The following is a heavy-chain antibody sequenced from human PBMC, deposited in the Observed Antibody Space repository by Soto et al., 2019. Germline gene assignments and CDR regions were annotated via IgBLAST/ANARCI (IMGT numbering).Heavy chain of an antibody. CDR3: ARVAGTYYYDSSGYYPNDY. CDR1: GFTFSSYG. CDR2: IWYDGSNK. D-gene: IGHD3-22*01. Sequence: GGSLRLSCAASGFTFSSYGMHWVRQAPGKGLEWVAVIWYDGSNKYYADSVKGRFTISRDNSKNTLYLQMNSLRAEDTAVYYCARVAGTYYYDSSGYYPNDYWGQGTLVTVSS. J-gene: IGHJ4*02. V-gene: IGHV3-33*01.